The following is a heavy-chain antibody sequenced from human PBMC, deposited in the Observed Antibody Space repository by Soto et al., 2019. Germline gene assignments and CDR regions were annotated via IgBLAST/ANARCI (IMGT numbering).Heavy chain of an antibody. CDR3: ASGRYLGDCSSTSCSYRPSSARNDAFDI. Sequence: ASVKVSCKASGYTFTGYYMHWVRHAPGQGLEWMGWINPNSGGTNYAQKFQGWVTMTRDTSISTAYMELSRLRSDDTAVYYCASGRYLGDCSSTSCSYRPSSARNDAFDIWGQGTMVTVSS. CDR2: INPNSGGT. D-gene: IGHD2-2*01. V-gene: IGHV1-2*04. J-gene: IGHJ3*02. CDR1: GYTFTGYY.